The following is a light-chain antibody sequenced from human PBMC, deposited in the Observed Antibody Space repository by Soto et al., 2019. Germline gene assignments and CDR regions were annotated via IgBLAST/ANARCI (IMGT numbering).Light chain of an antibody. CDR3: AAWDDSLSGVV. V-gene: IGLV1-47*01. Sequence: QAVVTQPPSASGTPGQTVTFSCSGSSSNIGSNYVYWYQQLPGTAPKLLIYRNNQRPSGVPDRFSGSKSGTSASLAISGLRSEDEADYYCAAWDDSLSGVVFGGGTKLTVL. CDR1: SSNIGSNY. CDR2: RNN. J-gene: IGLJ2*01.